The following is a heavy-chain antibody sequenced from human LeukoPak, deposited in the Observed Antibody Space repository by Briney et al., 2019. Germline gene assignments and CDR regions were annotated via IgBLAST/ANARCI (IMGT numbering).Heavy chain of an antibody. V-gene: IGHV1-18*01. CDR3: ARMAYDSSGWYYYYGMDV. Sequence: ASVKVSCKASGYTFTSYGISWVRQAPGQGLEWMGWISAYNGNTNYAQKLQGRVTMTTDTSTSTAYTELRSLRSDDTAVYYCARMAYDSSGWYYYYGMDVWGQGTTVTVSS. CDR2: ISAYNGNT. D-gene: IGHD3-22*01. CDR1: GYTFTSYG. J-gene: IGHJ6*02.